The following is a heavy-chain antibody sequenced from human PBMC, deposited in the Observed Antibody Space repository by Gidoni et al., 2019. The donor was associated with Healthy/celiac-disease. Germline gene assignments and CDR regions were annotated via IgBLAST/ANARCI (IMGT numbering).Heavy chain of an antibody. V-gene: IGHV4-34*01. CDR3: ARGGMVGATWGAY. J-gene: IGHJ4*02. CDR2: INHSGST. Sequence: QVQLQQWGAGLLKPSETLSLTCAVYGGSFSGYYWSWIRQPPGKGLEWIGEINHSGSTNYNPSLKSRVTISVDTSKNQFSLKLSSVTAADTAVYYCARGGMVGATWGAYWGQGTLVTVSS. D-gene: IGHD1-26*01. CDR1: GGSFSGYY.